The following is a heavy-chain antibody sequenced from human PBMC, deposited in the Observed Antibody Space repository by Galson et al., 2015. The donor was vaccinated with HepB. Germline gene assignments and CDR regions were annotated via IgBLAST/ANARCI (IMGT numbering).Heavy chain of an antibody. CDR1: GFSLSNARMG. CDR3: ARMGRYYGSGSYLYDY. V-gene: IGHV2-26*01. Sequence: PALVKPTQTLTLTCTVSGFSLSNARMGVSWIRQPPGKALEWLAHIFSNDEKSYSTSLKSRLTISKDTSKSQVVLTMTNMDPVDTATYYCARMGRYYGSGSYLYDYWGQGTLVTVSS. J-gene: IGHJ4*02. D-gene: IGHD3-10*01. CDR2: IFSNDEK.